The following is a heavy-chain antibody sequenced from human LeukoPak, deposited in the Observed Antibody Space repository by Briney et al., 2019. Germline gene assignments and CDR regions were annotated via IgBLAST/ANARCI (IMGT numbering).Heavy chain of an antibody. J-gene: IGHJ2*01. V-gene: IGHV1-46*01. CDR1: GYTFTSYY. D-gene: IGHD2-2*01. CDR2: INPSGGST. CDR3: ARPVVPAARTASFDL. Sequence: ASVKVSCKASGYTFTSYYMHWVRQAPGQGLEWMGIINPSGGSTSYAQKFQGRVTMTRDTSTSTVYMELSSLRSEDTAVYYCARPVVPAARTASFDLWGRGTPVTVSS.